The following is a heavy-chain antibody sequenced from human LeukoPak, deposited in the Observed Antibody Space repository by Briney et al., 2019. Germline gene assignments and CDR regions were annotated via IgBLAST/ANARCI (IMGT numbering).Heavy chain of an antibody. CDR1: GGSINSYY. D-gene: IGHD2-2*01. Sequence: SETLSLTCTVSGGSINSYYWSWIRQPPGKPLEWIGYISYSGSTNYNPSLKSRVTMSVDTSKNQISLKLSSVTAADTAVYYCARVVPAARAPLFDYWGQGTLVTVSS. J-gene: IGHJ4*02. V-gene: IGHV4-59*01. CDR2: ISYSGST. CDR3: ARVVPAARAPLFDY.